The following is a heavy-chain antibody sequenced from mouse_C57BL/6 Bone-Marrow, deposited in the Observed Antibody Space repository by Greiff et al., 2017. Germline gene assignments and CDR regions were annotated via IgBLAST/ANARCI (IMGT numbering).Heavy chain of an antibody. CDR2: IYPGDGDT. D-gene: IGHD3-2*02. J-gene: IGHJ4*01. Sequence: VKLMESGPELVQPGASVKISCKASGYAFSSSWMNWVKQRPGKGLEWIGRIYPGDGDTNYNGKFKGKATLTADKSSSTAYMQLSSLTSEDSAVYFCAREQLRLQLDYWGQGTSVTVSS. CDR1: GYAFSSSW. CDR3: AREQLRLQLDY. V-gene: IGHV1-82*01.